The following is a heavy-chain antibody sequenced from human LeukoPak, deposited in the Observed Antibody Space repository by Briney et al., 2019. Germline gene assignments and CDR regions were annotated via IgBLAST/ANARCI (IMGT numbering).Heavy chain of an antibody. Sequence: GGSLRLSCAASGFTFSSYAMSWVRQAPGKGLEWVSAISGSGGSTYYADSVKGRFTISRDNSKNTLYLQMNSLRAEDTAVYYCASGIVVVPAAIGLSDYWGQGTLVTVSS. V-gene: IGHV3-23*01. D-gene: IGHD2-2*02. CDR3: ASGIVVVPAAIGLSDY. J-gene: IGHJ4*02. CDR1: GFTFSSYA. CDR2: ISGSGGST.